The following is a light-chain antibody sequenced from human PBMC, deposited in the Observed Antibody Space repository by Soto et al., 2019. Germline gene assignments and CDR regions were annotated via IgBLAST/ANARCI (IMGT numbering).Light chain of an antibody. J-gene: IGKJ1*01. V-gene: IGKV3-20*01. CDR2: GTS. Sequence: EIVLTQSPGTLSLSPGERATLSCRASQSVTSNYLAWYQQKPGQAPRLLIYGTSSRATRIPDRFSGSGSGTDFTLTISRLEPEDFAVYYCQQYDTSPRTFGQGTKVEIK. CDR1: QSVTSNY. CDR3: QQYDTSPRT.